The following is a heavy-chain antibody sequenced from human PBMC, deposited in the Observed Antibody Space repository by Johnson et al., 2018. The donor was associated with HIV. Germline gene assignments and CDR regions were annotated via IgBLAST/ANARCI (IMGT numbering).Heavy chain of an antibody. CDR3: AKSSRVSTTFDAFDI. CDR1: GFTFDDYA. V-gene: IGHV3-23*04. CDR2: ISGSGGST. Sequence: VQLVESGGGLVQPGRSLRLSCAASGFTFDDYAMHWVRQAPGKGLEWVSGISGSGGSTYSADSVKGRFTISRDTSKNTLDLQMNSLRAEDTAVYYCAKSSRVSTTFDAFDIWGQGTMVTVSS. J-gene: IGHJ3*02. D-gene: IGHD1-26*01.